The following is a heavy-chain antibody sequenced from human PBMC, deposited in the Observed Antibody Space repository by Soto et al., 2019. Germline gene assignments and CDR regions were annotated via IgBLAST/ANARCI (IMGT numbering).Heavy chain of an antibody. V-gene: IGHV4-30-4*01. CDR3: ARGIYGFGELFNWFDP. CDR1: GGSISSGDYY. D-gene: IGHD3-10*01. J-gene: IGHJ5*02. CDR2: IYYSGST. Sequence: KPSETLSLTCTVSGGSISSGDYYWSWIRQPPGKGLEWIGYIYYSGSTYYNPSLKSRVTISVDTSKNQFSLKLSSVTAADTAVYYCARGIYGFGELFNWFDPWGQGTLVTVSS.